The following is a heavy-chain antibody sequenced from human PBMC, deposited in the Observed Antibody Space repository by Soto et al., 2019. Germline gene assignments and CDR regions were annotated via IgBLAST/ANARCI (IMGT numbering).Heavy chain of an antibody. CDR1: GFTFGDYA. D-gene: IGHD6-13*01. Sequence: GGSLRLSCTASGFTFGDYAMSWFRQAPGKGLEWVGFIRSKAYGGTTEYAASVKGRFTISRDDSKSIAYLQMNSLKTEDTAVYYCTSSSGPQEYSSWPDAFDIWGQGTMVTVSS. V-gene: IGHV3-49*03. CDR2: IRSKAYGGTT. J-gene: IGHJ3*02. CDR3: TSSSGPQEYSSWPDAFDI.